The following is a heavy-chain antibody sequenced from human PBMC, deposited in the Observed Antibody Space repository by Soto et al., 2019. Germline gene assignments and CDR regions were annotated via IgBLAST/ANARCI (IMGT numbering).Heavy chain of an antibody. V-gene: IGHV3-23*01. CDR2: ISGSGHDI. Sequence: GGSLRLSCAASGFAFSSYAMSWVRQAPGKGLEWVAAISGSGHDINDADSVKGRFTISRDNAKNSLYLQMNSLRDEDTAVYYCARDPFGDYDSRSHGREGMDVSGQGTTVTVSS. CDR3: ARDPFGDYDSRSHGREGMDV. CDR1: GFAFSSYA. J-gene: IGHJ6*02. D-gene: IGHD3-22*01.